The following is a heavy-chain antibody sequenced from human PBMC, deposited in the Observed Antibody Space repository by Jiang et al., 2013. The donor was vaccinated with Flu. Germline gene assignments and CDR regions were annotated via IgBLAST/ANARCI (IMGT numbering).Heavy chain of an antibody. Sequence: LLKPSETLSLTCTVSGGSISSSSYYWGWIRQPQGRGWSGLGVSIIVGSTYYNPSLKSRVTISVDTSKNQFSLKLSSVTAADTAVYYCARSPYSSSSWGPSLFWGQGTLVTVSS. CDR1: GGSISSSSYY. D-gene: IGHD6-6*01. CDR3: ARSPYSSSSWGPSLF. V-gene: IGHV4-39*01. CDR2: SIIVGST. J-gene: IGHJ4*02.